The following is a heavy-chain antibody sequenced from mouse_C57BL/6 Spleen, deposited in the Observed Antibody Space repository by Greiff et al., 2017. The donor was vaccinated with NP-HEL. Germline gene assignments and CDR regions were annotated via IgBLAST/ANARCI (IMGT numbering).Heavy chain of an antibody. CDR3: ARKGMGYGSDYFDY. CDR2: IYPGSGST. CDR1: GYTFTSYW. D-gene: IGHD1-1*01. Sequence: QVQLKESGAELVKPGASVKMSCKASGYTFTSYWITWVKQRPGQGLEWIGDIYPGSGSTNYNEKFKSKATLTVDTSSSTAYMQLSSLTSEDSAVYYGARKGMGYGSDYFDYWGQGTTLTVSS. V-gene: IGHV1-55*01. J-gene: IGHJ2*01.